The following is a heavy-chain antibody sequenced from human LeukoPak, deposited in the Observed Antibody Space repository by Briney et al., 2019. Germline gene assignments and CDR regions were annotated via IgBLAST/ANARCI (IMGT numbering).Heavy chain of an antibody. V-gene: IGHV4-39*01. CDR2: IYYSGST. J-gene: IGHJ4*02. CDR1: GGSISSSSYY. Sequence: PSETLSLTCTVSGGSISSSSYYWGWIRQPPGKGLEWIGSIYYSGSTYYNPSLKSRFTISVDTSKNQFSLKLSSVTAADTAVYYCARPAHGDFDYWGQGTLVTVSS. CDR3: ARPAHGDFDY.